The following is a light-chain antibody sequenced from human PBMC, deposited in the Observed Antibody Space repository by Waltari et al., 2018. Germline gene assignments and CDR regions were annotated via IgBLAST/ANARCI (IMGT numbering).Light chain of an antibody. CDR1: SSDVGSYNL. CDR3: CSYAGSGIYV. CDR2: EVN. Sequence: QSALTQPASVSGSPGPSITISCRGTSSDVGSYNLVSWFQQYPDKAPKLIIFEVNKRPSGVSNRFSGSKSGNTASLTISGLQAEDEADYYCCSYAGSGIYVFGTGAKVTVL. J-gene: IGLJ1*01. V-gene: IGLV2-23*02.